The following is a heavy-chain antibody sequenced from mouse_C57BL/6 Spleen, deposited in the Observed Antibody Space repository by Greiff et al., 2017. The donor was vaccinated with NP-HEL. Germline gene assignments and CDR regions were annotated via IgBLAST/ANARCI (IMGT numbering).Heavy chain of an antibody. CDR2: ISSGSSTI. Sequence: EVKLMESGGGLVKPGGSLKLSCAASGFTFSDYGMHWVRQAPEKGLEWVAYISSGSSTIYYADTVKGRFTISRDNAKNTLFLQMTSLRSEDTAMYYCASDGYYGGAMDYWGQGTSVTVSS. D-gene: IGHD2-3*01. V-gene: IGHV5-17*01. J-gene: IGHJ4*01. CDR1: GFTFSDYG. CDR3: ASDGYYGGAMDY.